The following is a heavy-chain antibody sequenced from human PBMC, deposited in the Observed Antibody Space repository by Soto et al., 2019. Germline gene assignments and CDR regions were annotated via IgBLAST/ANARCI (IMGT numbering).Heavy chain of an antibody. J-gene: IGHJ4*02. CDR1: GGSISSYY. Sequence: PSETQSLTSTVSGGSISSYYWSWLRQPPGKGLEWIGYIYYSGSTNYNPSLKSRVTISVDTSKNPFSLKLSAVTAADTAVYYCARHPPARYYQPTHFDYWGQGTLVTVSS. V-gene: IGHV4-59*08. CDR2: IYYSGST. D-gene: IGHD3-22*01. CDR3: ARHPPARYYQPTHFDY.